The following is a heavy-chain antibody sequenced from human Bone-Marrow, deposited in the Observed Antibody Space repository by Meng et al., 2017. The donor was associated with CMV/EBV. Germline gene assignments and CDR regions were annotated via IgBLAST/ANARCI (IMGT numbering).Heavy chain of an antibody. Sequence: GGSLRLSCAASGFTFSRYNMNWVRQAPGKGLEWVSSISSSSTYIYHADSVKGRFTISRDNAKNSLYLQMNSLRAEDTAVYYCAREPPLADTPQYYSNYWGQGTLVTVSS. CDR1: GFTFSRYN. CDR2: ISSSSTYI. J-gene: IGHJ4*02. D-gene: IGHD2-15*01. CDR3: AREPPLADTPQYYSNY. V-gene: IGHV3-21*01.